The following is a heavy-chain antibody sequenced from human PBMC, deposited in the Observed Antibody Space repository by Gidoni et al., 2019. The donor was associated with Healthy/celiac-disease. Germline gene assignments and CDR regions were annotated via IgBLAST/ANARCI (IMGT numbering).Heavy chain of an antibody. D-gene: IGHD5-18*01. J-gene: IGHJ4*02. V-gene: IGHV3-23*01. Sequence: EVQLLESGGGLVQPGGYLRLPCEYSGFPYRSYAMSWVRQAPGKGLEWISAISGSGGSKYYADSVKSRFTISRDNSKNTLYLQMNSLRAEDTAVYYCAKGVIQLWLPDYWGQGTLVTVSS. CDR2: ISGSGGSK. CDR3: AKGVIQLWLPDY. CDR1: GFPYRSYA.